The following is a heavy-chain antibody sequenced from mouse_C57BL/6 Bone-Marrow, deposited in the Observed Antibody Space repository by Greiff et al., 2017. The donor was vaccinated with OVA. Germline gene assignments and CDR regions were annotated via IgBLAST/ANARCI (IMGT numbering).Heavy chain of an antibody. CDR2: IDPSDSYT. CDR1: GYTFTSYW. CDR3: ARADGYYRYFDV. V-gene: IGHV1-69*01. J-gene: IGHJ1*03. Sequence: QVHVKQPGAELVMPGASVKLSCKASGYTFTSYWMHWVKQRPGQGLEWIGEIDPSDSYTNYNQKFKGKSTLTVDKSSSTAYMQLSSLTSEDSAVYYCARADGYYRYFDVWGTGTTVTVSS. D-gene: IGHD2-3*01.